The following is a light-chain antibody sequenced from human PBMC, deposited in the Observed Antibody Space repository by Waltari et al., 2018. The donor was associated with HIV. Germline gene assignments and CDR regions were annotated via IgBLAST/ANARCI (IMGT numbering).Light chain of an antibody. CDR2: DNY. CDR3: ATWDRSLSRVI. J-gene: IGLJ2*01. CDR1: SSNIGNNY. Sequence: QSALTQPASVSGSPGQSITISCSGSSSNIGNNYVSWYQQLPGTAPKLLIYDNYKRPSGIPDRFSGSKSGTSATLGITGLQTGDEADYYCATWDRSLSRVIFGGGTRLTVL. V-gene: IGLV1-51*01.